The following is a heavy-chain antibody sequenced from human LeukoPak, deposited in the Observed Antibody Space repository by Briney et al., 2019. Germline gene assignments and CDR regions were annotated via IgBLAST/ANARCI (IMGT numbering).Heavy chain of an antibody. CDR3: AGGYGNWFDP. CDR2: ICVDGNSK. D-gene: IGHD5-18*01. V-gene: IGHV3-33*01. CDR1: GSTSRNFG. J-gene: IGHJ5*02. Sequence: GRSLRLSCAASGSTSRNFGIHWVRQPPGKGLEWVAVICVDGNSKYYGDSVKGRFAISRDNSNNTVYLQMNTLRGEDTAVYYCAGGYGNWFDPWGQGILVTVSS.